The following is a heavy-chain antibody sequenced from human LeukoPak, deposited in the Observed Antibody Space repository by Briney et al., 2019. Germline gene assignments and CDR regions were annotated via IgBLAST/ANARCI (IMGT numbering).Heavy chain of an antibody. D-gene: IGHD3-22*01. CDR3: ASAMMGFDSSGYYTAAYFEH. CDR2: ISSSGNTR. Sequence: GGSLSLSCSASGMMFSSYEMYWVRQAPGKGLEWVSDISSSGNTRNYADSVKGRFTISRDNAKKTLHLQMNSLRGDDTAIYYCASAMMGFDSSGYYTAAYFEHWGQGTRVTVSS. V-gene: IGHV3-48*03. J-gene: IGHJ4*02. CDR1: GMMFSSYE.